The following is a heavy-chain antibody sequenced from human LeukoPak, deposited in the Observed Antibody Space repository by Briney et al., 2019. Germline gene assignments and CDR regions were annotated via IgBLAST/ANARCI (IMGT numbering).Heavy chain of an antibody. CDR3: ARKGTTYYDYIWGSYRDKYYFDY. J-gene: IGHJ4*02. D-gene: IGHD3-16*02. CDR2: IYYSGST. V-gene: IGHV4-34*01. CDR1: GGSFSGYY. Sequence: SETLSLTCAVYGGSFSGYYWSWIRQPPGKGLEWIGSIYYSGSTYYNPSLKSRVTISVDTSKNEFSLKLSSVTAADTAVYYCARKGTTYYDYIWGSYRDKYYFDYWGQGTLVTVSS.